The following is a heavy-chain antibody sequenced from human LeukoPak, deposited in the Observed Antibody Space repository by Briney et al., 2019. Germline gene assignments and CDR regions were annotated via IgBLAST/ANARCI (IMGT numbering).Heavy chain of an antibody. D-gene: IGHD4-17*01. CDR1: GVSISSSNSY. V-gene: IGHV4-39*01. CDR3: AKAESYGDGFHWFDP. Sequence: PSETLSLTCTVSGVSISSSNSYWGWIRQPPGKGLEWIGSIYYSGNTYYNASLKSQVSISIDTSKNQFSLRLTSVTAADTAVYYCAKAESYGDGFHWFDPWGQGTLVTVSS. J-gene: IGHJ5*02. CDR2: IYYSGNT.